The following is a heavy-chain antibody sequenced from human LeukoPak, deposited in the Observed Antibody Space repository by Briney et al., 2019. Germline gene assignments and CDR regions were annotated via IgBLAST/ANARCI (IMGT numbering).Heavy chain of an antibody. J-gene: IGHJ4*02. CDR1: GGXISSYY. D-gene: IGHD2-2*01. Sequence: PSETLSLTCSVSGGXISSYYWSCIRQPPGEGLEWIGSIHYSGSTTYNPSLKSRVTISVDTTKNQFSLKLSSVTAADTAVDYCARRLGGTSTGFDYWGQGTLVTVSS. CDR2: IHYSGST. CDR3: ARRLGGTSTGFDY. V-gene: IGHV4-59*08.